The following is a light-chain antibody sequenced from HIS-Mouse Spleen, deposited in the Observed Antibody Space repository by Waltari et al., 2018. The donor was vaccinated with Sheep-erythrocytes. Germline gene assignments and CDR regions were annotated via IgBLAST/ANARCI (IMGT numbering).Light chain of an antibody. CDR3: AAWDDSLNGPV. V-gene: IGLV1-44*01. CDR2: SNN. CDR1: SSNIGSNP. Sequence: QSVLTQPPSASGTPGQRVTISCSGSSSNIGSNPVNWYQQLPGTAPKLLIYSNNQRPAGVPDRFSGSNAGTSASLAISGLQSEDEADYYCAAWDDSLNGPVFGGGTNLTVL. J-gene: IGLJ3*02.